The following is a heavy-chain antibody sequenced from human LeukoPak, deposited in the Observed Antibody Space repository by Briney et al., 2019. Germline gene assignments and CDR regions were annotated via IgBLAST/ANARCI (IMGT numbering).Heavy chain of an antibody. CDR1: GFTFSSSS. D-gene: IGHD3-3*01. CDR2: IRGSGGST. Sequence: GGSLRLSCAASGFTFSSSSTSWARLAPGKWLEWVSVIRGSGGSTSYAASGKGRFTNCRDNSKNTLYLQMNSLRPEDTAVSYCAKAMYYDFWSGYYTGSPHYYYYMDVWGKGTTVTVSS. V-gene: IGHV3-23*01. CDR3: AKAMYYDFWSGYYTGSPHYYYYMDV. J-gene: IGHJ6*03.